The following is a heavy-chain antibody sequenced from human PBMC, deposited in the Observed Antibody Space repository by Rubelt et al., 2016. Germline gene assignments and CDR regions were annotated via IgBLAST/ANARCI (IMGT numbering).Heavy chain of an antibody. V-gene: IGHV3-48*02. CDR2: ISSSSSTI. Sequence: VQLVESGGGVVQPGRSLRLSCAASGFTFSSYSMNWVRQAPGKGLEWVSYISSSSSTIYYADSVKGRFTISRDNAKNSLYLQMNSLGDEETAVYYCARDTDYVGGIEYYVDYWGQGTLVTVSS. CDR3: ARDTDYVGGIEYYVDY. D-gene: IGHD3-16*01. J-gene: IGHJ4*02. CDR1: GFTFSSYS.